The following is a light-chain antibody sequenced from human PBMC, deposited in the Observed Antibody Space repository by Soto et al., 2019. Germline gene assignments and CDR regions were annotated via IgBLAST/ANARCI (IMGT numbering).Light chain of an antibody. CDR1: QSISSN. CDR3: QRYNALPLT. CDR2: GAS. V-gene: IGKV3-15*01. J-gene: IGKJ4*01. Sequence: EIVMTQSPATLSVSPGERATLSCRASQSISSNLAWYQQKPGLAPRLLIFGASTRATGIPARFSGSGSGTEFTLAISSLQSEDFAVYFCQRYNALPLTFGGGTKVEIK.